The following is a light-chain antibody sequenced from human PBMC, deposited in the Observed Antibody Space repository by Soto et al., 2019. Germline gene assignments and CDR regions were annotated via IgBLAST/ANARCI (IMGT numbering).Light chain of an antibody. CDR2: DAS. CDR3: QQYNSSSWT. CDR1: QSISSW. Sequence: DIQVTQSHSTLSESVGDRVTITCLAIQSISSWLAWYQQKPGKAPKLLIYDASSLESGVPSRFSGSGSGTEFTLTISSLQPDDFATYYCQQYNSSSWTFGQGTKLDIK. J-gene: IGKJ1*01. V-gene: IGKV1-5*01.